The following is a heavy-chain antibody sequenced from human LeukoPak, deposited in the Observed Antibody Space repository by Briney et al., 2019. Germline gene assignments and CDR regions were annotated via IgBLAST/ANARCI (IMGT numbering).Heavy chain of an antibody. D-gene: IGHD1-1*01. V-gene: IGHV1-69*05. J-gene: IGHJ4*02. Sequence: SVKVSCKASGGTFSSYAISWVRQAPGQGLEWMGGIIPIFGTANYAQKFQGRVTITTDESTSTDYMELSSLRSEDTAVYYCARGGLEPMPVDYWGQGTLVTVSS. CDR2: IIPIFGTA. CDR1: GGTFSSYA. CDR3: ARGGLEPMPVDY.